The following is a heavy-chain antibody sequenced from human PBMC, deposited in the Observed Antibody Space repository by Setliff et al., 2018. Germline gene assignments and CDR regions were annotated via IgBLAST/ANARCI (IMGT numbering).Heavy chain of an antibody. J-gene: IGHJ4*02. Sequence: SETLSLTCSVSGASISSNYWSWIRQSPGKGLEWIGYIYYNGTTRYSPSLKSRVTISVDTSKNQFSLRLTSVTAADTAVYYCTSTPRGGINITTRAGAFDSWGQGTLVTVSA. CDR1: GASISSNY. CDR2: IYYNGTT. CDR3: TSTPRGGINITTRAGAFDS. D-gene: IGHD6-6*01. V-gene: IGHV4-59*01.